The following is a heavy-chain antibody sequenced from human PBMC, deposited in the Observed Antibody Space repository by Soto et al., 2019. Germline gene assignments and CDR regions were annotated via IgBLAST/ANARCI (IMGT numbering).Heavy chain of an antibody. D-gene: IGHD3-10*01. J-gene: IGHJ6*02. CDR1: GFTFSSYA. Sequence: QVQLVESGGGVVQPGRSLRLSCAASGFTFSSYAMHWVRQAPGKGLEWVAVISYDGSNKYYADSVKGRFTISSDNSKNTLYLQMNSLRAEDTAVYYCAREGRGRVRGVRYGMDVWGQGTTVTVSS. CDR2: ISYDGSNK. V-gene: IGHV3-30-3*01. CDR3: AREGRGRVRGVRYGMDV.